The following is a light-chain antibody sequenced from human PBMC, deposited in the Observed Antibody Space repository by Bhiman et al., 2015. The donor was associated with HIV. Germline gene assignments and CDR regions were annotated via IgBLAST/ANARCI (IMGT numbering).Light chain of an antibody. CDR2: DVT. J-gene: IGLJ2*01. V-gene: IGLV2-14*03. CDR1: SSDVGGYNY. Sequence: QSALTQPASVSGSPGQSITISCTGTSSDVGGYNYVSWYQQHPGKAPKLILYDVTNRPSGVSNRFSGSKSGNTASLTISGLQAEDEAEYYCSSYTSSSTLLFGGGTKLTVL. CDR3: SSYTSSSTLL.